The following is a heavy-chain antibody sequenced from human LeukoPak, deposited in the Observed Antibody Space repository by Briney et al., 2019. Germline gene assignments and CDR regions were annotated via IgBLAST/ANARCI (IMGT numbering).Heavy chain of an antibody. Sequence: HEASVKVYCKASGGTFSSYAISWVRQAPGQGLEWMGGIIPIFGTANYAQKFQGRVTITADESTSTAYMELSSLRSEDTAVYYCARDGGDGYNYYWGQGTLVTVPS. D-gene: IGHD5-24*01. CDR3: ARDGGDGYNYY. CDR1: GGTFSSYA. J-gene: IGHJ4*02. V-gene: IGHV1-69*13. CDR2: IIPIFGTA.